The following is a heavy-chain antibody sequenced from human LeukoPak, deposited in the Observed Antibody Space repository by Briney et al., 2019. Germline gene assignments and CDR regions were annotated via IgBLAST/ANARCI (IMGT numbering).Heavy chain of an antibody. J-gene: IGHJ6*03. CDR2: IYHSGST. D-gene: IGHD3-22*01. CDR3: ARTNYYDSSGYPDYYYYYMDV. CDR1: GYSISSGYY. V-gene: IGHV4-38-2*02. Sequence: KPSETLSLTCTVSGYSISSGYYWGWIRQPPGKGLEWIGSIYHSGSTYYNPSLKSRVTISVDTSKNQFSLKLSFVTAADTAVYYCARTNYYDSSGYPDYYYYYMDVWGKGTTVTISS.